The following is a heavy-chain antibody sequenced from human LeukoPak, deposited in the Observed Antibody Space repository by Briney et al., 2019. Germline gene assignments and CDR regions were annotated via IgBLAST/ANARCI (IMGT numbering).Heavy chain of an antibody. Sequence: ASVKVSCKSSGYTFTSYDINWVRQATGQGLEWMGWMNPNSGNTGYAQKFQGRVTMTRNTSISTAYMELSSLRSEDTAVYYCARYSSGWYYFDYWGQGTLVTVSS. V-gene: IGHV1-8*01. CDR1: GYTFTSYD. J-gene: IGHJ4*02. CDR2: MNPNSGNT. D-gene: IGHD6-19*01. CDR3: ARYSSGWYYFDY.